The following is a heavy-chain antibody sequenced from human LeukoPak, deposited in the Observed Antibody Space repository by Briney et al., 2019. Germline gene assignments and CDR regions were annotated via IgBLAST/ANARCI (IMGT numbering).Heavy chain of an antibody. CDR2: IYSGGST. D-gene: IGHD3-10*01. J-gene: IGHJ4*02. CDR1: GFTFDDYA. Sequence: GRSLRLSCAASGFTFDDYAMHWVRQAPGKGLEWVSVIYSGGSTYYADSVKGRFTISRDNSKNTLYLQMNSLRAEDTAVYYCWYYYGSGSHFDYWGQGTLVTVSS. V-gene: IGHV3-66*01. CDR3: WYYYGSGSHFDY.